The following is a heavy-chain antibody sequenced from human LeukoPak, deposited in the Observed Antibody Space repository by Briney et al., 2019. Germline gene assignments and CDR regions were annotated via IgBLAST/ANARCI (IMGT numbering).Heavy chain of an antibody. J-gene: IGHJ6*03. CDR2: IWYDGSNK. V-gene: IGHV3-33*06. CDR3: AKTGTRKYSSSSSKAYYYYMDV. D-gene: IGHD6-6*01. Sequence: SGGSLRLSCAASGFTFSSYGMHWVRQAPGKGLEWVAVIWYDGSNKYYADSVKGRLTISRDNSKNTLYLQMSSLRAEDTAVYYCAKTGTRKYSSSSSKAYYYYMDVWGKGTTVTVSS. CDR1: GFTFSSYG.